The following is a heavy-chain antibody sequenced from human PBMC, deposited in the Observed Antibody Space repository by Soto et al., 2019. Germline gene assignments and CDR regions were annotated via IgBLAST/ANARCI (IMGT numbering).Heavy chain of an antibody. V-gene: IGHV3-74*01. CDR1: GFTFTSYW. CDR2: INSDESST. Sequence: PGGSLRLSCVGSGFTFTSYWMHWVRQAPGKGLMWVSRINSDESSTNYADSVKGRFTISRDNAKNTLYLQMNSLRPEDTAVYYCARALTHRRSCYFDLWGPGTLVTVFS. D-gene: IGHD6-13*01. CDR3: ARALTHRRSCYFDL. J-gene: IGHJ4*02.